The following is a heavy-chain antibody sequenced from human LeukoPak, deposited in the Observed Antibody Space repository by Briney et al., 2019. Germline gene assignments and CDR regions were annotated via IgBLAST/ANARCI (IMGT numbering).Heavy chain of an antibody. J-gene: IGHJ4*02. CDR2: IYYSGST. D-gene: IGHD1-26*01. CDR3: AGXXXGAXXX. Sequence: SETLSLTCTVSGGSISSYYWSWIRQPPGKGLEWIGYIYYSGSTNYNPSLKTRATISVDTSKNQFSLKLSAVTPADTAVYYCAGXXXGAXXXWGQGTLVTXSS. CDR1: GGSISSYY. V-gene: IGHV4-59*01.